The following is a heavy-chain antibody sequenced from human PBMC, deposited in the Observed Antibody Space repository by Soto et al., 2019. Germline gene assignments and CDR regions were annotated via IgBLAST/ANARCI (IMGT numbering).Heavy chain of an antibody. CDR2: IYYSGST. Sequence: SETLSLTCAVYGGSFSGYYWSWIRQPPGKGLEWIGYIYYSGSTYHNPSLKSRVTISVDTSKNQFSLKLSSVTAADTAVYYCARTPHPWGQGTLVTVSS. J-gene: IGHJ5*02. CDR1: GGSFSGYY. V-gene: IGHV4-34*09. CDR3: ARTPHP.